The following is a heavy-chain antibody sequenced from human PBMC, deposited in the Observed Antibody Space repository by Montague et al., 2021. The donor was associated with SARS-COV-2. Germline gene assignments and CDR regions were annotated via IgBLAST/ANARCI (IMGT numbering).Heavy chain of an antibody. J-gene: IGHJ4*02. V-gene: IGHV4-31*03. CDR2: IYYSGST. CDR3: ARVRGLTIFGVVGPFDY. CDR1: GGSISSGGYC. Sequence: TLSLTCTGSGGSISSGGYCWSWIRQHPGKGLEWIGYIYYSGSTYYNPSLKSRVTISVDTSKNQFSLKLSSVTAADTAVYYCARVRGLTIFGVVGPFDYWGQGTLVTVSS. D-gene: IGHD3-3*01.